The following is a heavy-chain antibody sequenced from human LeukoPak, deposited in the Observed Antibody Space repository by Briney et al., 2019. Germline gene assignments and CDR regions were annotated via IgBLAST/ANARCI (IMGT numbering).Heavy chain of an antibody. CDR1: GFTFSNYW. J-gene: IGHJ3*01. D-gene: IGHD3-3*01. CDR3: ARDGSFWSGFHAFDL. CDR2: ISTDGKST. Sequence: GGSLRLSCVASGFTFSNYWMLWVRQAPGKGLMWVSLISTDGKSTRYADSVKGRFTISRDNAKKSLYLEMSSLRAEDTAVYYCARDGSFWSGFHAFDLWGQGTVVTVS. V-gene: IGHV3-74*01.